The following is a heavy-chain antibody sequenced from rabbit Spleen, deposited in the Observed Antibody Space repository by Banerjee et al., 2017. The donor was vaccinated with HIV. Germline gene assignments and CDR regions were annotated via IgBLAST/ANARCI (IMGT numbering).Heavy chain of an antibody. J-gene: IGHJ3*01. V-gene: IGHV1S40*01. CDR2: IYAGTIGST. D-gene: IGHD7-1*01. CDR3: ARFYAGYGDFGYAAM. Sequence: QSLEESGGDLVKPGASLTLTCTASGFSFSSSYWICWVRQAPGKGLEWIACIYAGTIGSTYSASWAKGRFTCSKTSSTTVTLQMTSLTAADTATYFCARFYAGYGDFGYAAMWGQGTLVTVS. CDR1: GFSFSSSYW.